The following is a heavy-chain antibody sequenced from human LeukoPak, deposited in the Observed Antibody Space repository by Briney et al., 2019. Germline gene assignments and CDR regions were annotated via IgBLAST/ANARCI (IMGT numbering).Heavy chain of an antibody. Sequence: GGSLRLSCAATGFTFSSYAMSWVRQAPGKGLEWVSTINGGGVNTHYADSVGGRFTISRDNSKNTLFLQMNSLRDEDTAVYYCAKDLYSNYGPADYWGQGNLVTVSS. D-gene: IGHD4-11*01. V-gene: IGHV3-23*01. CDR3: AKDLYSNYGPADY. CDR2: INGGGVNT. J-gene: IGHJ4*02. CDR1: GFTFSSYA.